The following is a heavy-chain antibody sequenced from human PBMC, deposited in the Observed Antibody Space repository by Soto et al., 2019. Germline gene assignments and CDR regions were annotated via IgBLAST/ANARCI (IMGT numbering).Heavy chain of an antibody. V-gene: IGHV3-30*18. D-gene: IGHD3-10*01. CDR1: GFTFSSYG. CDR2: ISYDGSNK. CDR3: AKEGATRYYYGSGSYLPTLKVNYFDY. Sequence: GGSLRLSCAASGFTFSSYGMHWVRQAPGKGLEWVAVISYDGSNKYYADSVKGRFTISRDNSKNTLYLQMNSLRAEDTAVYYCAKEGATRYYYGSGSYLPTLKVNYFDYWGQGTLVTVSS. J-gene: IGHJ4*02.